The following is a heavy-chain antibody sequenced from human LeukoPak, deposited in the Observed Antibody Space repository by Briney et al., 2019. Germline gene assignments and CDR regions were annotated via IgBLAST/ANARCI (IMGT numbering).Heavy chain of an antibody. CDR2: IYYSGST. CDR3: ARRRSWPDAFDI. Sequence: SETLSLTCTVSGGSISSYYWSWIRQPPGKGLEWIGYIYYSGSTDYNSSLKSRVTISVDTSKNQFSLKLSSVTAADTAVYYCARRRSWPDAFDIWGRGTMVTVSS. J-gene: IGHJ3*02. CDR1: GGSISSYY. D-gene: IGHD1-26*01. V-gene: IGHV4-59*01.